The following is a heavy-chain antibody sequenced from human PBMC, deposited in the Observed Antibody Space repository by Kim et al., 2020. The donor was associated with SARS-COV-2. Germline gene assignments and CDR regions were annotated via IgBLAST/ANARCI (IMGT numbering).Heavy chain of an antibody. Sequence: PSIKSRVTISVDTSKNPFSLKLSSVTAADTAVYYCARAGLKWELRGVFDYWGQGTLVTVSS. V-gene: IGHV4-34*01. D-gene: IGHD1-26*01. J-gene: IGHJ4*02. CDR3: ARAGLKWELRGVFDY.